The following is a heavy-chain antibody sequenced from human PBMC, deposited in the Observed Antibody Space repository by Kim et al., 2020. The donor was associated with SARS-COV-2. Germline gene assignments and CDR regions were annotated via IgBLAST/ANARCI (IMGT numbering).Heavy chain of an antibody. CDR1: GFTFDDYA. CDR2: ISGDGGST. V-gene: IGHV3-43*02. D-gene: IGHD3-3*01. Sequence: GGSLRLSCAASGFTFDDYAMHWVRQAPGKGLEWVSLISGDGGSTYYADSVKGRFTISRDNSKNSLYLQMNSLRTEDTALYYCAKGRVTIFGVVIHNTFDYWGQGTLVTVSS. CDR3: AKGRVTIFGVVIHNTFDY. J-gene: IGHJ4*02.